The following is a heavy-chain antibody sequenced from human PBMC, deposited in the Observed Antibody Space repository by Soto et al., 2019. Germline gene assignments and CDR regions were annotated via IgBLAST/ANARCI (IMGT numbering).Heavy chain of an antibody. CDR2: IYYSGST. Sequence: SETLSLTCTVSGGSISSSSYYWGWIRQPPGKGLEWIGSIYYSGSTYYNPSLKSRVTISVDTSKNQFSLKLSSVTAADTAVYYCARRQRSDTAMVAGLLDYGMDVWGQGTTVTVS. CDR3: ARRQRSDTAMVAGLLDYGMDV. CDR1: GGSISSSSYY. V-gene: IGHV4-39*01. J-gene: IGHJ6*02. D-gene: IGHD5-18*01.